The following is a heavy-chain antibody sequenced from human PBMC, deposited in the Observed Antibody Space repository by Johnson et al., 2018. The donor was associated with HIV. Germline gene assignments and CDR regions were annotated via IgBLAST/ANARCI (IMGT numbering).Heavy chain of an antibody. D-gene: IGHD3-3*01. CDR1: GFNVSNNY. Sequence: VQLVESGGGLVQPGGSLRLSCGASGFNVSNNYMTWVRQAPGMGLEWVAVIYSGGSSFYADSVQGRFTISTDNFKNTVFLHMNTLRAEDTAVYFCAVDLGGNDALDVWGQGTTVIVSS. J-gene: IGHJ3*01. CDR3: AVDLGGNDALDV. CDR2: IYSGGSS. V-gene: IGHV3-66*01.